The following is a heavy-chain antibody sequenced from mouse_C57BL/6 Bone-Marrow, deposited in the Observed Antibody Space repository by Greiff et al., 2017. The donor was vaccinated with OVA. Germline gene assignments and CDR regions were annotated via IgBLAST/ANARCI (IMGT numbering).Heavy chain of an antibody. CDR2: IDPSDSYT. J-gene: IGHJ2*01. D-gene: IGHD4-1*01. CDR1: GYTFTSYW. V-gene: IGHV1-59*01. Sequence: QVQLQQPGAELVRPGTSVKLSCKASGYTFTSYWMHWVKQRPGRGLEWIGVIDPSDSYTNYNQKFKGKATLTVDTSSSTAYMQLSSLTSEDSAVYYCARKLGRGYFDYWGQGTTLTVSS. CDR3: ARKLGRGYFDY.